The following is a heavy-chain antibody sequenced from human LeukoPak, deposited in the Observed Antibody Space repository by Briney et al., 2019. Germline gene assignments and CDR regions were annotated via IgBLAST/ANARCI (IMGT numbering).Heavy chain of an antibody. J-gene: IGHJ4*02. CDR3: ARTHPSSWSPFEY. CDR1: GGSFSGYY. Sequence: SETLSLTCAVYGGSFSGYYWSWIRQPPGKGLEWIGEINHSGSTNYNPSLKSRVTISVDTSKNQFSLKLSSVTAADTAVYYCARTHPSSWSPFEYWGQGTLVTVSS. D-gene: IGHD6-13*01. V-gene: IGHV4-34*01. CDR2: INHSGST.